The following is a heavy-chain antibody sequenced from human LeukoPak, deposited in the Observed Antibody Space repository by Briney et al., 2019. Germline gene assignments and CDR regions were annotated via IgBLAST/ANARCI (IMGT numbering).Heavy chain of an antibody. CDR3: AREASTEIIGGMDV. Sequence: GGSLLLSCAASGFSFSSNGIHWGRPAPGKGLEWVSFIQTGGDPKYYADSVRGRFTISRDNSKKTCSLQMDSLRVEDTATYYCAREASTEIIGGMDVRGQGTTVTVTS. D-gene: IGHD2-8*02. V-gene: IGHV3-30*02. CDR2: IQTGGDPK. J-gene: IGHJ6*02. CDR1: GFSFSSNG.